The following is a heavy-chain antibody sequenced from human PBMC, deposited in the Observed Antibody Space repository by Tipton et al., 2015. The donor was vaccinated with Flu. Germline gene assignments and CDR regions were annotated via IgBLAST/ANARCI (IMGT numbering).Heavy chain of an antibody. CDR2: LYPSAST. Sequence: TLSLTCVVSGYPVSSAFYWGWIRQSPGKGLEWIGSLYPSASTYYNPSLKSRVTMSVDVSRSHFSLELRYVTAEDTAVYYCASDRTQNLDYTYFGMDVWGQGTTVTVSS. D-gene: IGHD1-14*01. V-gene: IGHV4-38-2*01. CDR3: ASDRTQNLDYTYFGMDV. CDR1: GYPVSSAFY. J-gene: IGHJ6*02.